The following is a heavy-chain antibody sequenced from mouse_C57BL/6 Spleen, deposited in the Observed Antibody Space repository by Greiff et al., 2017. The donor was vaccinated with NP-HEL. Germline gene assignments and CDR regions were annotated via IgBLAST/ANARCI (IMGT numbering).Heavy chain of an antibody. Sequence: QVQLQQPGAELVKPGASVKMSCKASGYTFTSYWITWVKQRPGQGLEWIGDIYPGSGSTNYNEKFKSKATLTVDTSSSTAYMQLSSLTSEDSAVYYCARGVLYDGYYDYWGQGTTLTVSS. V-gene: IGHV1-55*01. D-gene: IGHD2-3*01. CDR1: GYTFTSYW. CDR3: ARGVLYDGYYDY. J-gene: IGHJ2*01. CDR2: IYPGSGST.